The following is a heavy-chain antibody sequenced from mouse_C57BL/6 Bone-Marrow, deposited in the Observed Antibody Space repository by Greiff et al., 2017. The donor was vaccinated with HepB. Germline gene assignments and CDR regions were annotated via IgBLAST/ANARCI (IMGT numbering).Heavy chain of an antibody. Sequence: VQLQQSGPELVKPGASVKISCKASGYAFSSSWMNWVKQRPGKGLEWIGRIYPGDGDTNYNGKFKGKATLTADKSSSTAYMQLSSLTSEDSAVYFCARWYYYGSSYDYWGQGTTLTVSS. CDR3: ARWYYYGSSYDY. D-gene: IGHD1-1*01. CDR1: GYAFSSSW. J-gene: IGHJ2*01. CDR2: IYPGDGDT. V-gene: IGHV1-82*01.